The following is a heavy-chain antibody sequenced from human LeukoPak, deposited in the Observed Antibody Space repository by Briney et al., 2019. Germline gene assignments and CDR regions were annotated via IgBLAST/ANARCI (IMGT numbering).Heavy chain of an antibody. D-gene: IGHD1-26*01. CDR2: IKREGRGK. Sequence: PGGSLRLSCAASGLIFSSRWMSWVRQAPGKGLEWVANIKREGRGKTCVDSVKGRFNISRHNAKNSLYRQMSSLRPEDTCIYICASLLGDKTIFDYWGQGTLVTVSS. J-gene: IGHJ4*02. CDR1: GLIFSSRW. CDR3: ASLLGDKTIFDY. V-gene: IGHV3-7*01.